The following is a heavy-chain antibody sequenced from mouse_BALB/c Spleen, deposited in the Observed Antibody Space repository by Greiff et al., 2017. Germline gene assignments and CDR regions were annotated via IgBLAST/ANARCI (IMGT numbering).Heavy chain of an antibody. Sequence: VKLVESGPGLVAPSQSLSITCTVSGFSLSRYSVNWVRQPPGKGLEWLGMIWGGGSTDYNSALKSRLSISKDNSKSQVFLKMNSLQTDDTAMYYCARSDGNYVRFAYWGQGTLVTVSA. CDR2: IWGGGST. J-gene: IGHJ3*01. D-gene: IGHD2-1*01. V-gene: IGHV2-6-4*01. CDR1: GFSLSRYS. CDR3: ARSDGNYVRFAY.